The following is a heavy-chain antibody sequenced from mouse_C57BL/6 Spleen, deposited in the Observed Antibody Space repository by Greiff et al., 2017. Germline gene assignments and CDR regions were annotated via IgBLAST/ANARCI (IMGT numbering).Heavy chain of an antibody. CDR1: GFTFSDYG. CDR3: ARRYYGSSPYAMDY. J-gene: IGHJ4*01. Sequence: EVHLVESGGGLVKPGGSLKLSCAASGFTFSDYGMHWVRQAPEKGLEWVAYISSGSSTIYYADTVKGRFTISRDNAKNTLFLQMTSLRSEDTAMYYCARRYYGSSPYAMDYWGQGTSVTVSS. CDR2: ISSGSSTI. V-gene: IGHV5-17*01. D-gene: IGHD1-1*01.